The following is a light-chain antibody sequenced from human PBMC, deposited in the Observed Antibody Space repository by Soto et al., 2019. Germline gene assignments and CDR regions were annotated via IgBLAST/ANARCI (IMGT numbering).Light chain of an antibody. CDR2: GAS. J-gene: IGKJ1*01. CDR1: QSVSSN. Sequence: EIVMTQSPATLSVSPGERATLSCRASQSVSSNLAWFQQKPGQAPRLLIYGASTMATGSPATFSGSRSGTEFTLTISSLQSEDFAVYYCQQYYYRPGTFGQGTKVESK. CDR3: QQYYYRPGT. V-gene: IGKV3-15*01.